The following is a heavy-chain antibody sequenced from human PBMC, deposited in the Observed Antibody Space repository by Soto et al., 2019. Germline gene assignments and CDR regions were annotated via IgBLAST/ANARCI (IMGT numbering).Heavy chain of an antibody. Sequence: GSLRLSCAASGFTFSNAWMSWVRQAPGKGLEWVGRIKSKTDGGTTDYAAPVKGRLTISRDDSKNTLYLQMNSLKTEDTAVYYCTTGEWLLSYYYYGMDVWGQGTTVTVSS. D-gene: IGHD3-3*01. CDR2: IKSKTDGGTT. CDR3: TTGEWLLSYYYYGMDV. J-gene: IGHJ6*02. CDR1: GFTFSNAW. V-gene: IGHV3-15*01.